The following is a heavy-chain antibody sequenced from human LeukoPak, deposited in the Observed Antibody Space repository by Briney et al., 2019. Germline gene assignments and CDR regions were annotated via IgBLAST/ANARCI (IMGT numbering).Heavy chain of an antibody. V-gene: IGHV4-34*01. J-gene: IGHJ4*02. CDR3: ARGGSMAAAGTNYFDY. CDR1: GGSFSGYY. CDR2: INHSGST. D-gene: IGHD6-13*01. Sequence: SETLSLTRAVYGGSFSGYYWSWIRQPPGKGLEWIGEINHSGSTNYNPSLKSRVTISVDTSKNQFSLKLSSVTAADTAVYYCARGGSMAAAGTNYFDYWGQGTLVTVSS.